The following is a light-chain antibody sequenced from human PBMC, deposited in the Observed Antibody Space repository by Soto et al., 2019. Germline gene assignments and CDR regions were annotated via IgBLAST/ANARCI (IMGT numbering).Light chain of an antibody. CDR3: QQYNNWPQA. CDR1: QSVSSN. J-gene: IGKJ2*01. CDR2: GAS. Sequence: EIVMTQSPATLSVSPGERATLSCRASQSVSSNLACYQHKPGQAPRLLIYGASTRANGIPARFSGSGSGTEFTLPISSLQSEDFAVYYCQQYNNWPQAFGQGTKLEIK. V-gene: IGKV3-15*01.